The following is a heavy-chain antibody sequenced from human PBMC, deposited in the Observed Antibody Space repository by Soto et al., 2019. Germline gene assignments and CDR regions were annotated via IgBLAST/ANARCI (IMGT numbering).Heavy chain of an antibody. CDR2: IYYSGST. CDR3: ARSNMDIVVVPAATQTNYYYYYMDV. D-gene: IGHD2-2*03. J-gene: IGHJ6*03. Sequence: QVQLQESGPGLVKPSETLSLTCTVSGGSISSYYWSWIRQPPGKGLEWIGYIYYSGSTNYNPSLMSRVTISVDTSKNQFSLKLSSVTAADTAVYYCARSNMDIVVVPAATQTNYYYYYMDVWGKGTTVTVSS. CDR1: GGSISSYY. V-gene: IGHV4-59*01.